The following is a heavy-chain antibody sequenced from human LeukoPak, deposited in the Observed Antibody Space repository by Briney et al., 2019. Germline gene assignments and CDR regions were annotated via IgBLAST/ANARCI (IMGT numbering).Heavy chain of an antibody. V-gene: IGHV1-2*02. CDR1: GYTFTGYY. CDR3: ARDPITMVRGVIIGLLDV. CDR2: INPNSGGT. J-gene: IGHJ6*04. Sequence: ASVKVSCKASGYTFTGYYMHWVRQAPGQGLEWMGWINPNSGGTNYAQKFQGRVTMTRDTSISTAYMELSRLTSDDTAVYYCARDPITMVRGVIIGLLDVWGKGTTVTVSS. D-gene: IGHD3-10*01.